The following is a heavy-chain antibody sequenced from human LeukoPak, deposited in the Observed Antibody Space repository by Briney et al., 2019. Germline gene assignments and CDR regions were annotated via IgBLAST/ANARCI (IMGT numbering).Heavy chain of an antibody. CDR3: AGEYCSSTSCYKAFDI. J-gene: IGHJ3*02. V-gene: IGHV1-2*02. D-gene: IGHD2-2*02. Sequence: ASVKVSCKASGYTFTGYYMHWVRQAPGQGLEWMRWINPNSGGTNYAQKFQGRVTMTRDTSISTAYMELSRLRSDDTAVYYCAGEYCSSTSCYKAFDIWGQGTMVTVSS. CDR2: INPNSGGT. CDR1: GYTFTGYY.